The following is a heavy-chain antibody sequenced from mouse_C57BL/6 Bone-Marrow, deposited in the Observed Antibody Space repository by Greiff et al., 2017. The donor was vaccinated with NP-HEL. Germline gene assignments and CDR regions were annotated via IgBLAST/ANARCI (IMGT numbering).Heavy chain of an antibody. CDR1: GFTFSNYW. Sequence: DVQLQESGGGLVQPGGSMKLSCVASGFTFSNYWMNWVRQSPEKGLEWVAQIRLKSDNYATHYAESVKGRFTISRDDSKSSVYLQMNNLRAEDTGIYYCTGFISHYWGQGTTLTVSS. CDR2: IRLKSDNYAT. J-gene: IGHJ2*01. CDR3: TGFISHY. V-gene: IGHV6-3*01. D-gene: IGHD1-1*01.